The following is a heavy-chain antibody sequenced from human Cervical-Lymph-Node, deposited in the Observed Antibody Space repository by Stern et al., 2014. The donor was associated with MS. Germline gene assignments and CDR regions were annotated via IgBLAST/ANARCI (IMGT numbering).Heavy chain of an antibody. D-gene: IGHD3-22*01. CDR3: ARDVREYYETSGFDY. CDR2: INTNTGSP. CDR1: GYTFTNYP. Sequence: QMQLVQSGSELKKPGASVKVSCKASGYTFTNYPLNWVRQAPGQGLEWMGWINTNTGSPTYARGFTGRFVFSLDTSVSTAYLQISRLKAEDTAVYYCARDVREYYETSGFDYWGQGTLVTVSS. J-gene: IGHJ4*02. V-gene: IGHV7-4-1*02.